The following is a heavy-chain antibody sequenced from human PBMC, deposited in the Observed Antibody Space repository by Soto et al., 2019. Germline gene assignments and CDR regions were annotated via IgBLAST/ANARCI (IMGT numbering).Heavy chain of an antibody. Sequence: SETLSLTCTVSGGSISSYYWSWIRQPPGKGLEWIGYIYYSGSTNYNPSLKSRFTISVDTSKNQFSLRLSSVTAADTAVYYCAKGTPGARVDYWGQGTLVTVSS. CDR1: GGSISSYY. CDR3: AKGTPGARVDY. D-gene: IGHD3-10*01. V-gene: IGHV4-59*01. CDR2: IYYSGST. J-gene: IGHJ4*02.